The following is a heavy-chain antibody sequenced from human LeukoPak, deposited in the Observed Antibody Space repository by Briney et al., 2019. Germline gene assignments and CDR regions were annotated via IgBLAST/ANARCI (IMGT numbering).Heavy chain of an antibody. J-gene: IGHJ4*02. D-gene: IGHD4-23*01. Sequence: SGPTLVKPTQTLTLTCTFSGFSLSSVTMGVGWIRQPPGKALEWLALIYWDDDKRYSPSLKSRLTVTKDTSKNQVVLTLTNMDPVDTATYYCAHTRPDYGGKSEGAYYFAYWGQGTLVTVSS. CDR1: GFSLSSVTMG. CDR2: IYWDDDK. CDR3: AHTRPDYGGKSEGAYYFAY. V-gene: IGHV2-5*02.